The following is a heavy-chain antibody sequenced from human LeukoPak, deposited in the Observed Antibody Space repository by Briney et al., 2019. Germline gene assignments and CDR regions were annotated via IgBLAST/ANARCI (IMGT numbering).Heavy chain of an antibody. Sequence: SVKVPCKASGGTFSSYAISWVRQAPGQGLEWMGRIIPIFGTANYAQKFQGRVTITTDESTSTAYMELSSLRSEDTAVYYCASTIAAAGTTLRFDPWGQGTLVTVSS. D-gene: IGHD6-13*01. CDR3: ASTIAAAGTTLRFDP. J-gene: IGHJ5*02. CDR1: GGTFSSYA. CDR2: IIPIFGTA. V-gene: IGHV1-69*05.